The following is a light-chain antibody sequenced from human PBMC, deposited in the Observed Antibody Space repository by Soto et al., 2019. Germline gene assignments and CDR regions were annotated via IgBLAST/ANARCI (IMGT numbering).Light chain of an antibody. J-gene: IGKJ5*01. CDR3: QQSYSSSH. CDR1: RSISTY. V-gene: IGKV1-39*01. CDR2: ATS. Sequence: MQMTQSPPSLFASVGDSVNITCRASRSISTYLNWYQQKPGKAPRVLIYATSSLQSGVPSRFSGSGSGTDFTLTISSLQPEDFATYYCQQSYSSSHFGQGTRLEIK.